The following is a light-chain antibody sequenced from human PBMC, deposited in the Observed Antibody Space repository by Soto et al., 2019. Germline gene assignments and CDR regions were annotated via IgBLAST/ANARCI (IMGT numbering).Light chain of an antibody. CDR1: QSVSGN. V-gene: IGKV3-15*01. CDR3: HQYKNWPPIT. CDR2: AAS. Sequence: EIVMTQSPATLSVSPGERATLSCRASQSVSGNLAWYQQKPGQAPRLLIYAASTRATGIPARFSGSGSGTEFPLTISSLQAEDFAVYYCHQYKNWPPITFGHGTKVYIK. J-gene: IGKJ3*01.